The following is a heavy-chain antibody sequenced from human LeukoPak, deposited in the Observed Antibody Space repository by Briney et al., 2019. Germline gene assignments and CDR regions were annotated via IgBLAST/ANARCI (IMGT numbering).Heavy chain of an antibody. J-gene: IGHJ4*02. CDR1: GFTFSSYS. Sequence: GGSLRLSCAASGFTFSSYSMNWVRQAPGKGLEWVSSISSSSSYIYYADSVKGRFTISRDNAKNSLYLQMNSLRAEDTAVYYCARDRRRVAAAGTDYWGQGTLVTVSS. V-gene: IGHV3-21*01. CDR2: ISSSSSYI. CDR3: ARDRRRVAAAGTDY. D-gene: IGHD6-13*01.